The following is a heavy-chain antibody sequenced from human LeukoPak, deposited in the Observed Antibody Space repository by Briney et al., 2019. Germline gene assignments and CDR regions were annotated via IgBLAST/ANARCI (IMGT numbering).Heavy chain of an antibody. V-gene: IGHV1-8*01. CDR2: MNPNSGNT. D-gene: IGHD6-13*01. J-gene: IGHJ4*02. Sequence: ASVKVSCKASGYTFPSYDINWVRQATGQGLEWMGWMNPNSGNTGYAQKFQGRVTMTRNTSISTAYMELSSLRSEDTAVYYCARAGRYSRTTDYWGQGTLVTVSS. CDR1: GYTFPSYD. CDR3: ARAGRYSRTTDY.